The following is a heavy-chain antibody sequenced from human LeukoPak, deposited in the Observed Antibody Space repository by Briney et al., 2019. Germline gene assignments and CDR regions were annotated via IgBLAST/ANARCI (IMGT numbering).Heavy chain of an antibody. CDR1: GFTFSSYA. D-gene: IGHD3-22*01. J-gene: IGHJ4*02. V-gene: IGHV3-23*01. CDR3: ASFRALNYYDSSGYDC. Sequence: GGSLRLSCAASGFTFSSYAMSWVRQAPGKGLEWVSAISGSGGSTYYADSVKGRFTISRDNSKNTLYLQMNSLRAEDTAVYYCASFRALNYYDSSGYDCWGQGTLVTVSS. CDR2: ISGSGGST.